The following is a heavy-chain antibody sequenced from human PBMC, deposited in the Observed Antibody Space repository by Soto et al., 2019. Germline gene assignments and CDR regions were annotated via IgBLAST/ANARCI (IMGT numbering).Heavy chain of an antibody. Sequence: ISSGGYYWSWIRQPPGKGLEWIGYIYYSGSTNYNPSLKSRVTISVDTSKNQFSLKLSSVTAADTAVYYCAGSGSSPYYYYYGMDVWGQGTTVTVSS. CDR2: IYYSGST. J-gene: IGHJ6*02. CDR1: ISSGGYY. D-gene: IGHD3-10*01. V-gene: IGHV4-61*08. CDR3: AGSGSSPYYYYYGMDV.